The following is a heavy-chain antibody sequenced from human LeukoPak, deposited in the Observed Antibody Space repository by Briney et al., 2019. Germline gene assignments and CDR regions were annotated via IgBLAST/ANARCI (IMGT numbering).Heavy chain of an antibody. V-gene: IGHV1-46*01. CDR1: GYIFTSYY. J-gene: IGHJ4*02. Sequence: ASVKVSCKTSGYIFTSYYIHWVRQAPGQGPEWMGIINPSGGSTNYAQKFQGRVTMTRDTSTSTVYMELSSLRSEDTAVYYCARARGYSYGPQFDYWGQGTLVTVSS. CDR2: INPSGGST. D-gene: IGHD5-18*01. CDR3: ARARGYSYGPQFDY.